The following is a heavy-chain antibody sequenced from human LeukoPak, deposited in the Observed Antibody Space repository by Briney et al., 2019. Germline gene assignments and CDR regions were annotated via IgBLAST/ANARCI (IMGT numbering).Heavy chain of an antibody. CDR1: GFTFSSYG. CDR3: AREWSGFGELPDY. D-gene: IGHD3-10*01. CDR2: INSDGSST. V-gene: IGHV3-74*01. J-gene: IGHJ4*02. Sequence: GGSLRLSCAASGFTFSSYGMHWVRQAPGKGLEWVSRINSDGSSTSYADSVKGRFTISRDNAKNTLYLQMNSLRVEDTAVYYCAREWSGFGELPDYWGQGTLVTVSS.